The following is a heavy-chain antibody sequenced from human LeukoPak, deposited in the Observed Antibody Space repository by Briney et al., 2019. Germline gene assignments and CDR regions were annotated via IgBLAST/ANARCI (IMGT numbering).Heavy chain of an antibody. J-gene: IGHJ4*02. Sequence: SETLSLTCGVSGGSFSGYYFSWVRQSPEKGLEWIGEINHSRSTNYNPSLKSRVTISVDTAKKQISLKLNSVTAADTAVYYCARNSVPSFYSDTSGYFYYWGQGTLVTVSS. D-gene: IGHD3-22*01. CDR3: ARNSVPSFYSDTSGYFYY. CDR1: GGSFSGYY. CDR2: INHSRST. V-gene: IGHV4-34*01.